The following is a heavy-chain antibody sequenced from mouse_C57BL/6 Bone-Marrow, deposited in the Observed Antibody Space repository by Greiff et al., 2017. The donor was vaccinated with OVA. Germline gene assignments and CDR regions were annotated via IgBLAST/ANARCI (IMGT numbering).Heavy chain of an antibody. D-gene: IGHD4-1*01. J-gene: IGHJ2*01. CDR3: ARWDWSFDY. CDR1: GYTFTSYW. CDR2: IDPSDSYT. V-gene: IGHV1-50*01. Sequence: QVQLQQSGAELVKPGASVKLSCKASGYTFTSYWMQWVKQRPGQGLEWIGEIDPSDSYTNYNQKFKGKATLTVDTSSSTAYMQLSSLTSEDSAVYYCARWDWSFDYWGQGTTLTVSS.